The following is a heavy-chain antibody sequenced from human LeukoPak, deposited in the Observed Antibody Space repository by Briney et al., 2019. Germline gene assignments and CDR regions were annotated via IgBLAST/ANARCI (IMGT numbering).Heavy chain of an antibody. CDR1: GGSFSGYY. CDR3: ARQGLWFGDYFDY. CDR2: INHSGST. J-gene: IGHJ4*02. Sequence: SETLSLTCAVYGGSFSGYYWSCIRQPPGKGLEWIGEINHSGSTNYNPSLKSRVTISVDTSKNQFSLKLSSVTAADTAVYYCARQGLWFGDYFDYWGQGTLVTVSS. V-gene: IGHV4-34*01. D-gene: IGHD3-10*01.